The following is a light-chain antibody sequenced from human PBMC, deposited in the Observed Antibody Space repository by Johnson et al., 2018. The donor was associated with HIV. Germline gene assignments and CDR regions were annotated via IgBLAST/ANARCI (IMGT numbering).Light chain of an antibody. Sequence: QSVLTQPPSVSAAPGQKVTISCSGSSSNIGNNYVSWYQQLPGTAPKLLIYENNKRPSGIPDRFSGSTSVTSATLGITGLQTGDEADYYCGTWDSSLSAYVYGTGTMVTVL. J-gene: IGLJ1*01. V-gene: IGLV1-51*02. CDR1: SSNIGNNY. CDR3: GTWDSSLSAYV. CDR2: ENN.